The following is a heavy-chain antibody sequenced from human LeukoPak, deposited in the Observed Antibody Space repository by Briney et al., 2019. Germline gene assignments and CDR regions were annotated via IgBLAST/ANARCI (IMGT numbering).Heavy chain of an antibody. D-gene: IGHD1-26*01. Sequence: GGSLRLSCAASGFTFANAWMAWVRQVPGKGLEWLGRIRSETDGGATTYASPVRDRFTISRDDSQNILYLEVNNLKTEDTGIYFCTTDRLWAAHWGQGTLVTVSS. J-gene: IGHJ4*02. CDR3: TTDRLWAAH. CDR2: IRSETDGGAT. CDR1: GFTFANAW. V-gene: IGHV3-15*01.